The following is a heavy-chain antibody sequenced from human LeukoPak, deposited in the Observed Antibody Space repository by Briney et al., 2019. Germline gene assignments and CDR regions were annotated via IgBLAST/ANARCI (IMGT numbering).Heavy chain of an antibody. D-gene: IGHD3-3*01. J-gene: IGHJ1*01. CDR2: IKQDGSEE. CDR3: ATLRFLEWLLFPEYFQH. Sequence: GGSLRLSCAASGFTVSSNYMSWVRQAPGKGLEWVANIKQDGSEEYCMDSVKGRFTISRDNAKNSLHLQMNSLRAEDTAVYYCATLRFLEWLLFPEYFQHWGRGTLVTVSS. CDR1: GFTVSSNY. V-gene: IGHV3-7*01.